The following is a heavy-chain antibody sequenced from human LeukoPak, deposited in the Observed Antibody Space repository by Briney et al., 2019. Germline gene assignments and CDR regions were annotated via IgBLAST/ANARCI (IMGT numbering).Heavy chain of an antibody. CDR2: ISYSGST. Sequence: SETLSLTCTVSGGSISSGDYYWSWIRQPPGKGLEWIGYISYSGSTNSNPSLKSRVTMSVDTSKNQFSLKLSSVTAADTAVYYCARALPGYYDSSGYWFDPWGQGTLVTVSS. J-gene: IGHJ5*02. CDR1: GGSISSGDYY. D-gene: IGHD3-22*01. V-gene: IGHV4-61*08. CDR3: ARALPGYYDSSGYWFDP.